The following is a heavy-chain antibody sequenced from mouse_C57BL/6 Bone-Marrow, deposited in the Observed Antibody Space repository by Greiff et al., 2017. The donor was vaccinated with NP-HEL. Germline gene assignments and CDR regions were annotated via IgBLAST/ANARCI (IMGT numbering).Heavy chain of an antibody. CDR2: IYPRSGNT. D-gene: IGHD1-1*01. Sequence: QVQLQQSGAELARPGASVKLSCKASGYTFTSYGISWVKQRTGQGLEWIGEIYPRSGNTYYNEKFKGKATLTADKSSSTAYMELRSLTSKDSAVYFCAIITGWYVDVWGTGTTVTVSS. V-gene: IGHV1-81*01. J-gene: IGHJ1*03. CDR1: GYTFTSYG. CDR3: AIITGWYVDV.